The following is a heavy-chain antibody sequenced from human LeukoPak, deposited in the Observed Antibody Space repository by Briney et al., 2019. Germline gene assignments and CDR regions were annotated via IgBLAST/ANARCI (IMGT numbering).Heavy chain of an antibody. Sequence: GGPLRLSCYSSGFTFDNYPMSWVRQAPGKGLEWVSAIGNAGSDTKYAVSVKGRFTISRDNSRNTLYLQMKSLRVEDTAIYYCGRDWKLDYWGQGSLVTVSS. D-gene: IGHD1-1*01. CDR2: IGNAGSDT. V-gene: IGHV3-23*01. J-gene: IGHJ4*02. CDR1: GFTFDNYP. CDR3: GRDWKLDY.